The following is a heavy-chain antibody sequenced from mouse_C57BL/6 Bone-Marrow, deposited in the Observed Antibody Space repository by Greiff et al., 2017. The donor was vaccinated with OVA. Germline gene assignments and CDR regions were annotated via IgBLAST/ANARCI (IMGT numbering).Heavy chain of an antibody. V-gene: IGHV1-82*01. D-gene: IGHD1-1*01. CDR1: GYAFSSSW. CDR3: APEDYGSSLDY. CDR2: IYPGDGDT. Sequence: VQLQQSGPELVKPGASVKISCKASGYAFSSSWMNWVKQRPGKGLEWIGRIYPGDGDTNYNGKFKGKATLTADKSSSTAYMQLSSLTSEDSAVYFCAPEDYGSSLDYWGQGTTLTVSS. J-gene: IGHJ2*01.